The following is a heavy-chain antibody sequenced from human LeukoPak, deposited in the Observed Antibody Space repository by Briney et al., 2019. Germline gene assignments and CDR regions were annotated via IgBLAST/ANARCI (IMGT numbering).Heavy chain of an antibody. V-gene: IGHV4-59*01. CDR3: AREADCGTLSCSPGDLDL. D-gene: IGHD2-21*01. Sequence: SETLSLTCTVSGGSISSYYWSWIRQPPGKGLEWIGYIYYSGSTNYNPSLKSRVTISVDTSKNQFSLKLSSVTAADTAVYYCAREADCGTLSCSPGDLDLWGQGTLVAVSS. J-gene: IGHJ1*01. CDR1: GGSISSYY. CDR2: IYYSGST.